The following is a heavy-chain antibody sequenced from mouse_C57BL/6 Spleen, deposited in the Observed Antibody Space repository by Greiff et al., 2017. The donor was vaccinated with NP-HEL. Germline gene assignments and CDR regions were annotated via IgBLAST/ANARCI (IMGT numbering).Heavy chain of an antibody. CDR3: AFDGYSLDY. J-gene: IGHJ2*01. D-gene: IGHD2-3*01. CDR2: IHPNSGST. Sequence: QVQLQQSGAELVKPGASVKLSCKASGYTFTSYWMHWVKQRPGQGLEWIGMIHPNSGSTNYNEKFKSKATLTVDKSSSTAYMQLSSLSSEDSAVYYCAFDGYSLDYWGQGTTLTVSS. CDR1: GYTFTSYW. V-gene: IGHV1-64*01.